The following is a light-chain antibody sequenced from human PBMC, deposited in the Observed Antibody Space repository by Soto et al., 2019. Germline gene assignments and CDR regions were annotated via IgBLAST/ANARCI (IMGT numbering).Light chain of an antibody. V-gene: IGKV3-20*01. Sequence: EIVLTQSPGTLSLSPGERATLSCRASQSVSSSYLAWYQQKPGQAPRLLIYGASSRATGIPDRFSGSGSGTDFTLTISRLEPEDFAVYYCQQYGSSGTFXQGTKVDIK. J-gene: IGKJ1*01. CDR3: QQYGSSGT. CDR2: GAS. CDR1: QSVSSSY.